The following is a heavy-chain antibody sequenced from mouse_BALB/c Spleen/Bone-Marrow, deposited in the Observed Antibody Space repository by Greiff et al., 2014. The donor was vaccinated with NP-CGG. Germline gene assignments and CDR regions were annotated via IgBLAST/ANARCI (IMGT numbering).Heavy chain of an antibody. CDR2: IYPVNVNT. Sequence: VQLQQSAPELVKPGASVRISCKASGHTFTSYYIHWVKQRPGQGLEWIGWIYPVNVNTKYNEKFKGKATLTADKSSSTAYMQLSSLTSEDSAVYFCARDTMDYWGQGTSVTVSS. J-gene: IGHJ4*01. CDR1: GHTFTSYY. CDR3: ARDTMDY. V-gene: IGHV1S56*01.